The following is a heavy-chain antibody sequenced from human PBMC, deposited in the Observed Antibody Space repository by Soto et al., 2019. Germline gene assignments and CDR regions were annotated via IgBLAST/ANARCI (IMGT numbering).Heavy chain of an antibody. Sequence: QVQVVQSGAEVKKPGSSVKVSCKVSGGIFTNNAISWVRQAPGQGLEWLGGVIPVFDTAYYAEIFRGRLRSSADGATTTAYMDLSGLTSADTAVYFCATGGHNDGYNFYHGMDVWGQVTTVTFS. CDR3: ATGGHNDGYNFYHGMDV. CDR1: GGIFTNNA. CDR2: VIPVFDTA. D-gene: IGHD5-18*01. J-gene: IGHJ6*02. V-gene: IGHV1-69*01.